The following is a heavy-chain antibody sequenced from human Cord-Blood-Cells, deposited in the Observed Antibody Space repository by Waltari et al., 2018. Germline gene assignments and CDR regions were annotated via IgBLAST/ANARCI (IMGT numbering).Heavy chain of an antibody. V-gene: IGHV4-39*01. CDR1: GGSISSSSYY. CDR3: ARQDSSSWYNWFDP. J-gene: IGHJ5*02. Sequence: QLQLQESGPGLVKPSATLSLTCTVSGGSISSSSYYWGWIRQPPGKGLEWIGSIYYSGSTYYNPSLKSRVTISVDTSKNQFSLKLSSVTAADTAVYYCARQDSSSWYNWFDPWGQGTLVTVSS. CDR2: IYYSGST. D-gene: IGHD6-13*01.